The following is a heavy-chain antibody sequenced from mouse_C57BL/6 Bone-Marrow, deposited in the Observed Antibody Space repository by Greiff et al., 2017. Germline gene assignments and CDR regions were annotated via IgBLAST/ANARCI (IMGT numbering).Heavy chain of an antibody. V-gene: IGHV5-6*01. CDR3: AKLAAWLAY. J-gene: IGHJ3*01. CDR1: GFTFSSYG. CDR2: ISSGGSYT. Sequence: EVKLVESGGDLVKPGGSLKLSCAASGFTFSSYGMSWVRQTPDKRLEWVATISSGGSYTSYPDSVKGRFTISSDNAKNTLYLQMSILKSEDTAIYYCAKLAAWLAYWGQGTLVTVSA.